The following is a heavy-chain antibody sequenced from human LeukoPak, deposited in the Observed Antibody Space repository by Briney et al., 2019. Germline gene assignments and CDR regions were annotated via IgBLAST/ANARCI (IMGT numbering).Heavy chain of an antibody. D-gene: IGHD5-18*01. Sequence: ASVKVSCKASGYTFTSYGISWVRQAPGQGLEWMGWISAYNGNTNYAQKLRGRVTMTTDTSTSTAYMELSSLRSEDMAVYYCARDGDTYVGYYYYMDVWGKGTTVTVSS. CDR3: ARDGDTYVGYYYYMDV. J-gene: IGHJ6*03. CDR2: ISAYNGNT. CDR1: GYTFTSYG. V-gene: IGHV1-18*03.